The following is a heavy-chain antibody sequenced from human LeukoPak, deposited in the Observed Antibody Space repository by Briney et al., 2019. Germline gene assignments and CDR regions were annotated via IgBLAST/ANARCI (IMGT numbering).Heavy chain of an antibody. Sequence: GGSLRLPCAASGFTFSSYWMTWVRQAPGKGLEWVANINQDGSLKYYVDSVKGRFTISRDNAKNSLYLQMNSLRAEDTAVYYCAKDIGSYYDYWGQGILVTVSS. D-gene: IGHD3-10*01. J-gene: IGHJ4*02. CDR2: INQDGSLK. V-gene: IGHV3-7*01. CDR3: AKDIGSYYDY. CDR1: GFTFSSYW.